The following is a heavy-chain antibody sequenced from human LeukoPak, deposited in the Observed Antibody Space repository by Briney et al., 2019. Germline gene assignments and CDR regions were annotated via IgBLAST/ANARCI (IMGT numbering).Heavy chain of an antibody. CDR1: GFTFDDYG. D-gene: IGHD3-16*02. V-gene: IGHV3-20*04. CDR2: INWNGAAT. J-gene: IGHJ4*02. Sequence: GGSLRLSCEGSGFTFDDYGISWVRHVPGKGLQWVSGINWNGAATGHGDSVKGRFTVSRDNAKNSLYLQMNSLRAEDTAVYYCAREKLSYDYVWGSYRESYYFDYWGQGTLVTVSS. CDR3: AREKLSYDYVWGSYRESYYFDY.